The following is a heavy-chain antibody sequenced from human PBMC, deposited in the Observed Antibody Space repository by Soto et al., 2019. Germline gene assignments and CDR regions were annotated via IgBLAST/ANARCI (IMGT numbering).Heavy chain of an antibody. CDR1: GFTFSSYA. CDR2: ISGSGGST. Sequence: EVQLLESGGGLVQPGGSLRLSCAASGFTFSSYAMSWVRQAPGTGLEWVSAISGSGGSTYYADSVKGRFTISRDNYKDTLYLQMNSLRAEDTAVYYCAKDVNRWSRYYFDYWGQGTLVTVSS. V-gene: IGHV3-23*01. D-gene: IGHD2-15*01. CDR3: AKDVNRWSRYYFDY. J-gene: IGHJ4*02.